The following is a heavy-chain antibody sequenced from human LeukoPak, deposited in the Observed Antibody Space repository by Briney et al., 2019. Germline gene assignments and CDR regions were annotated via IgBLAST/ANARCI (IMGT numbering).Heavy chain of an antibody. J-gene: IGHJ1*01. D-gene: IGHD6-13*01. CDR3: ATRIAAAASEYFQY. CDR1: GASISSSSYY. V-gene: IGHV4-39*01. Sequence: SETLSLTSTVSGASISSSSYYWGWIRQPPGKGLEWIGSITSGGSTFYNPSLNSRVTISLDTSKNQFSLKLRSVIVADTALYYCATRIAAAASEYFQYWGQGTLVTVSS. CDR2: ITSGGST.